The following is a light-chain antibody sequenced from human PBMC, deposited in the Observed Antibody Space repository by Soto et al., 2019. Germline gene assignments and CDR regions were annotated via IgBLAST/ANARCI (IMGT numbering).Light chain of an antibody. Sequence: QSVLTQPPSASGTPGQRVSISCSGGGSNIGRNSVNWYQHSPGTAPKLLIDSNNQRPSGIPDRFSGSKSGTSASMAISGLPSEDEADYYCGAWDDSMNGWVFGGGTKVTVL. V-gene: IGLV1-44*01. J-gene: IGLJ3*02. CDR1: GSNIGRNS. CDR2: SNN. CDR3: GAWDDSMNGWV.